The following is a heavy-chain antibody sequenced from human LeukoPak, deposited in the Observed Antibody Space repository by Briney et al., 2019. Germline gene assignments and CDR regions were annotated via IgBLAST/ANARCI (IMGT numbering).Heavy chain of an antibody. J-gene: IGHJ4*02. D-gene: IGHD3-10*01. CDR2: ISAYNGNT. V-gene: IGHV1-18*01. CDR1: GYTFTSYG. Sequence: ASVKVSCKASGYTFTSYGISWVRQAPGQGLEWMGWISAYNGNTNYAQKLQGRVTMTTDTSTSTAYMELRSLRSDDTAVYYCAREYYYTSGSYYNRIDYWGQGTLVTVSS. CDR3: AREYYYTSGSYYNRIDY.